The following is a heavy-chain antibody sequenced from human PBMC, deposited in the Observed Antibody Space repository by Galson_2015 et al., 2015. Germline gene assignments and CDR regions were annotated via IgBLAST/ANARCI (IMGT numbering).Heavy chain of an antibody. J-gene: IGHJ4*02. CDR2: IYHSGNT. V-gene: IGHV4-39*01. D-gene: IGHD1-1*01. Sequence: SEPLSLTCRVSGGSFSSSNYYWGWLRQPPGKGLEWIGSIYHSGNTYYTPSLKSRVTISADMSKNQFSLKLSSVTAADTAVYYCARVLNWNGRFYFDRWGQGTLVSVSS. CDR1: GGSFSSSNYY. CDR3: ARVLNWNGRFYFDR.